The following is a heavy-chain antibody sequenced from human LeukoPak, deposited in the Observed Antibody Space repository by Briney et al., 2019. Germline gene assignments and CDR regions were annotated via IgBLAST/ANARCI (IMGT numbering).Heavy chain of an antibody. Sequence: VASVKVSCKASGYTFTGYCVHWVRQAPGQGLEWMGWINPNSGGTNYAQKFQGRVTMTRDTSISTAYMELSRLRSDDTAVYYCARDVPDDFWSGYYSPNYFDYWGQGTLVTVSS. CDR3: ARDVPDDFWSGYYSPNYFDY. V-gene: IGHV1-2*02. CDR1: GYTFTGYC. J-gene: IGHJ4*02. D-gene: IGHD3-3*01. CDR2: INPNSGGT.